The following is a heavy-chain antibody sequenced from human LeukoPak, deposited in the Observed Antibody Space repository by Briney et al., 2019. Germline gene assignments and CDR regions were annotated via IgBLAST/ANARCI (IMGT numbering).Heavy chain of an antibody. V-gene: IGHV3-48*04. J-gene: IGHJ4*02. Sequence: GGSLRLSCAASGFTFSSYSTNWVRQAPGKGLEWVSYISSSSSTIYYADSVKGRFTISRDNAKNSLYLQMNSLRAEDYCASWRAGDDSRSPHDYWGQGTLVTVSS. D-gene: IGHD3-22*01. CDR2: ISSSSSTI. CDR3: AGDDSRSPHDY. CDR1: GFTFSSYS.